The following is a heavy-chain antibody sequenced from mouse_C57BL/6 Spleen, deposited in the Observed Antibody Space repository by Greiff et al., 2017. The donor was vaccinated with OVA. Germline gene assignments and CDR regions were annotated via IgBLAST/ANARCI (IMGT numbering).Heavy chain of an antibody. CDR3: ARGRRRYAMDY. J-gene: IGHJ4*01. CDR2: INPNNGGT. Sequence: EVHLVESGPELVKPGASVKIPCKASGYTFTDYNMDWVKQSHGKSLEWIGDINPNNGGTIYNQKFKGKATLTVDKSSSTAYMELRSLTSEDTAVYYCARGRRRYAMDYWGQGTSVTVSS. CDR1: GYTFTDYN. V-gene: IGHV1-18*01.